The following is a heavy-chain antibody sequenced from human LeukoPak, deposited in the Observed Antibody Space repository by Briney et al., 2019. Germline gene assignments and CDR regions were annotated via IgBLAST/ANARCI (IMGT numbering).Heavy chain of an antibody. CDR3: ARAIGCSGVSCEGALDY. D-gene: IGHD2-15*01. V-gene: IGHV3-33*01. J-gene: IGHJ4*02. CDR2: LWYDGSNK. Sequence: GRSLRLSCAASGFTFSSYGMHWVRQAPGKGLEWVAVLWYDGSNKYYADSVKGRFTISRDNSKNTLYLQMNSLRAEDTAVYYSARAIGCSGVSCEGALDYWGQGTLVTVSS. CDR1: GFTFSSYG.